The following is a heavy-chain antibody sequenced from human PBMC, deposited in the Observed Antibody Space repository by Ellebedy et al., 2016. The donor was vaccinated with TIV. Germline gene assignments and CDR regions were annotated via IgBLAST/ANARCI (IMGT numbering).Heavy chain of an antibody. D-gene: IGHD1/OR15-1a*01. CDR3: ARENWYNDY. J-gene: IGHJ4*02. CDR1: GFGITDNF. V-gene: IGHV3-7*01. CDR2: INQDGSEK. Sequence: GESLKISCAASGFGITDNFMSWARQAPGRGLEWVGNINQDGSEKCYGDSVKGRFTISRDNAKNSVYLQMNSLRAEDTAVYYCARENWYNDYWGQGTLVTVSS.